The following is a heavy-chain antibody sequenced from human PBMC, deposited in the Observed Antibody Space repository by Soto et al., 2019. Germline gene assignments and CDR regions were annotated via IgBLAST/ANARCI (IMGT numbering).Heavy chain of an antibody. D-gene: IGHD3-10*01. V-gene: IGHV3-48*01. Sequence: GGSLRLSCAAYGFTFSNYSMNWVRQAPGKGLEWVSYISSSSSTIFYTDSVKGRFTVSRDNAKNSLYLQMNSLRAEDTAVYYCARRTSMVRRVSFMAFDYWGQGT. CDR3: ARRTSMVRRVSFMAFDY. CDR2: ISSSSSTI. CDR1: GFTFSNYS. J-gene: IGHJ4*02.